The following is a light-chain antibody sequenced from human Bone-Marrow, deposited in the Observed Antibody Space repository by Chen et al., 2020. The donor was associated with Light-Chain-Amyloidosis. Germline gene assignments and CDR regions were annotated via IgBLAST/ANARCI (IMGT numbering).Light chain of an antibody. CDR2: AAS. J-gene: IGKJ1*01. CDR3: QQYNKWPRT. V-gene: IGKV3-15*01. Sequence: MTQSPVTLPVSPGDRATLSCRASQSISGSLAWYQQKPGQATRLLSYAASTRATGVPARFSGSGSGTEVTLTISSLQSEDFAVYYCQQYNKWPRTFGQGTKVEIK. CDR1: QSISGS.